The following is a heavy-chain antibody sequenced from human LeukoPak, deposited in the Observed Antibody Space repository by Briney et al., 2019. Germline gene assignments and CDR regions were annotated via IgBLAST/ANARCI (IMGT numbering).Heavy chain of an antibody. J-gene: IGHJ4*02. D-gene: IGHD6-6*01. Sequence: ASVKVSCKASGYTFTSYYMHWVLQAPGQGLEWMGVINPSGGSTSYAQKFQGRVTMTRDTSTSTVYMELSSLRSEDTAVYYCANSPGSSSFFDYWGQGTLVTVSS. CDR3: ANSPGSSSFFDY. V-gene: IGHV1-46*01. CDR1: GYTFTSYY. CDR2: INPSGGST.